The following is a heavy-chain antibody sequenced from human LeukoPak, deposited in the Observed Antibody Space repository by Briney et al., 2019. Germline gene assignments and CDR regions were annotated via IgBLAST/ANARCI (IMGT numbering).Heavy chain of an antibody. D-gene: IGHD1-1*01. CDR1: GFTFSSYA. CDR2: ISDNGASS. V-gene: IGHV3-23*01. Sequence: GGSLRLSCAVSGFTFSSYAMSWVRQAPGKGLEWVSPISDNGASSYYLDSVKGRFTIPRDNSRNTLYLQMNNLRAEDTAVYFCVKETSPTGAGDCWGQGILVTVSS. CDR3: VKETSPTGAGDC. J-gene: IGHJ4*02.